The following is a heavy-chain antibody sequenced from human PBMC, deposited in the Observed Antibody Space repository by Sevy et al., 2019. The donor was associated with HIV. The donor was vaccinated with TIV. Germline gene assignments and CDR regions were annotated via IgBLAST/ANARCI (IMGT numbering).Heavy chain of an antibody. CDR1: GFTFTSYC. CDR2: TSSYSSYI. V-gene: IGHV3-21*01. J-gene: IGHJ4*02. CDR3: AREPGDDRPRCFDH. D-gene: IGHD1-1*01. Sequence: GGSLRLSCAASGFTFTSYCMNWVRQAPGKGLEWVSSTSSYSSYIYYADSVKGRFTISRDNAKNSLYLQMNRLRTEDTAVYYCAREPGDDRPRCFDHWGLGTLVTVSS.